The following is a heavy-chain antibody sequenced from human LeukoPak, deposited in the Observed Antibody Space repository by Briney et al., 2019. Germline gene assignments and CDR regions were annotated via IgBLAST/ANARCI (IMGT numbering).Heavy chain of an antibody. V-gene: IGHV1-18*04. D-gene: IGHD6-19*01. CDR1: GYTFTSYG. J-gene: IGHJ4*02. CDR2: ISAYNGNT. CDR3: AWRLAVARILDY. Sequence: ASLKVSCKASGYTFTSYGISWVRQAPGQGLEWMGWISAYNGNTNDAQKLQGRVTMTTDTSTSTAYMELRSLRSDDTAVYYCAWRLAVARILDYWGQGTLVTVSS.